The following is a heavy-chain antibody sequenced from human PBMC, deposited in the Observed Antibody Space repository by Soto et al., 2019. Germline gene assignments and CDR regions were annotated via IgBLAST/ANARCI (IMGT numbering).Heavy chain of an antibody. CDR3: ARHPLDYYDSSGDPEDY. D-gene: IGHD3-22*01. Sequence: PSETLSLTCAVYGGSFSGYYWSWIRQPPGKGLEWIGEINHSGSTNYNPSLKSRVTISVDTSKNQFSLKLSSVTAADTAVYYCARHPLDYYDSSGDPEDYWGQGTLVTVSS. CDR2: INHSGST. J-gene: IGHJ4*01. V-gene: IGHV4-34*01. CDR1: GGSFSGYY.